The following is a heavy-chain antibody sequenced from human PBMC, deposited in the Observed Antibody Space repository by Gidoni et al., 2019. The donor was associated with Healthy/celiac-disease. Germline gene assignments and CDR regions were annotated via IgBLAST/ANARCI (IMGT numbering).Heavy chain of an antibody. CDR3: ARGNANFDY. CDR2: IYYSGST. Sequence: QLQLQESGPGLVKPSETLSLTCTVSGRSISSSSYYWCWFRQPPGKGLEWIGSIYYSGSTYYNPSLKSRVTISVDTSKNQFSLKLSSVTAADTAVYYCARGNANFDYWGQGTLVTVSS. CDR1: GRSISSSSYY. D-gene: IGHD1-1*01. J-gene: IGHJ4*02. V-gene: IGHV4-39*01.